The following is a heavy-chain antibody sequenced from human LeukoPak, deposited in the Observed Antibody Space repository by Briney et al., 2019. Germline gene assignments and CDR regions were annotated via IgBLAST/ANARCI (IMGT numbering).Heavy chain of an antibody. CDR2: ISSSSSYI. CDR1: GFTFSSYS. J-gene: IGHJ3*02. V-gene: IGHV3-21*01. CDR3: ARDGTSYIVVVPAAIGTNAFDI. Sequence: GGSLRLSCAASGFTFSSYSMNWVRQAPGKGLEWVSSISSSSSYIYYADSVKGRFTISRDNAKNSLYLQMNSLRAEDTAVYYCARDGTSYIVVVPAAIGTNAFDIWGQGTMVTVSS. D-gene: IGHD2-2*02.